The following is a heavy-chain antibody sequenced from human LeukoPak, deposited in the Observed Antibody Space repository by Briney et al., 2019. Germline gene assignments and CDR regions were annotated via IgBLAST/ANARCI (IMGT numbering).Heavy chain of an antibody. CDR2: ISSNGGST. CDR1: GFTFDDYG. J-gene: IGHJ4*02. D-gene: IGHD3-22*01. Sequence: GGSLRLSCAASGFTFDDYGMSWVRQAPGKGLEYVSAISSNGGSTYYADSVKGRFTISRDNSKNTLYLQMNSLRAEDTAVYYCAKDRAPASWYYDSIYFDYWGQGTLVTVSS. V-gene: IGHV3-64*04. CDR3: AKDRAPASWYYDSIYFDY.